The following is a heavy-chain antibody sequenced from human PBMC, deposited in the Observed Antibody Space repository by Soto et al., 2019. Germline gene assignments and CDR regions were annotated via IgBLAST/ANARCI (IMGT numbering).Heavy chain of an antibody. CDR3: ARELVPIAPVDC. J-gene: IGHJ4*02. CDR1: GFAFSRYS. CDR2: ISSSSAYI. V-gene: IGHV3-21*01. Sequence: PGGSLRLSCTASGFAFSRYSMNWVRQAPGKGLEWVSSISSSSAYIYYADSVRGRFTISRDNAKKSLSLQMISLRVEDTAVYYCARELVPIAPVDCWGQGTLVTVSS. D-gene: IGHD2-2*01.